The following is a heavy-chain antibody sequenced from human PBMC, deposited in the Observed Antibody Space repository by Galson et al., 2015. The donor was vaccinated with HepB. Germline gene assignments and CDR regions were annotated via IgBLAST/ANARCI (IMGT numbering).Heavy chain of an antibody. Sequence: SVKVSCKASGYTFTSYAMHWVRQAPGQRLEWMGWINAGNGNTKYSQKFQGRVTITRDTSASTAYMELNSLRSEDTAVYYCARDVAGGAGDYWGQGTLVTVSS. CDR2: INAGNGNT. J-gene: IGHJ4*02. CDR1: GYTFTSYA. D-gene: IGHD3-10*01. CDR3: ARDVAGGAGDY. V-gene: IGHV1-3*01.